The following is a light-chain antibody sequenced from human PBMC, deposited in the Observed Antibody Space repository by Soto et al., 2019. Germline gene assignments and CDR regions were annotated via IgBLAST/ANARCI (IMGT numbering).Light chain of an antibody. V-gene: IGLV2-8*01. J-gene: IGLJ1*01. CDR2: EVS. CDR3: SSYAGSNKFPLV. CDR1: SSDVGGYNY. Sequence: QSALTQPPSASGSPGQSVTISCTGTSSDVGGYNYVSWYQQHPGKAPKLMIYEVSKRPSGVPDRFSGSKSGNTASLTVSGLQAEDEADYYCSSYAGSNKFPLVFGTGTKLTVL.